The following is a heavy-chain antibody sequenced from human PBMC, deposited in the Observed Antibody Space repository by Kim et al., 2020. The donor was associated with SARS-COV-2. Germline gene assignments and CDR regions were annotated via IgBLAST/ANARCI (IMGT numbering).Heavy chain of an antibody. V-gene: IGHV3-23*01. D-gene: IGHD3-10*01. CDR3: AKPDYYGSGSSKF. Sequence: YADSVQGRFTISRDNSKNTLSLQMNSLRSEDTAMYYCAKPDYYGSGSSKFWGQGTLVTVSS. J-gene: IGHJ4*02.